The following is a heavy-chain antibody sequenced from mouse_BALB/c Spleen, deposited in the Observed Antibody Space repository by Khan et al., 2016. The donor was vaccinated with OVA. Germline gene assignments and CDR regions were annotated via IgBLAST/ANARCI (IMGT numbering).Heavy chain of an antibody. J-gene: IGHJ2*01. D-gene: IGHD1-2*01. CDR1: GYSITSGYG. CDR3: ARTARIKY. Sequence: EVQLQESGPGLVKPSQSLSLTCTVTGYSITSGYGWNGIRQFPGNKLEWMGYISDSGSTNYNPSLKSRITITRDTSKNQFFLQLNSVTTEDTATXYCARTARIKYWGQGTTLTVSS. V-gene: IGHV3-2*02. CDR2: ISDSGST.